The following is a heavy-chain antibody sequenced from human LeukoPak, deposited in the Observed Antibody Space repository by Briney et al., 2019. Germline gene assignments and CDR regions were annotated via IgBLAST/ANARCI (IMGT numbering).Heavy chain of an antibody. J-gene: IGHJ4*02. D-gene: IGHD1-26*01. CDR1: GFTFSSYS. V-gene: IGHV3-48*02. CDR2: ISSSSSAI. CDR3: VRDRYYSFSY. Sequence: RSLRLPCAATGFTFSSYSMNWVGQAPGKGLEWISCISSSSSAIYYAESVKGRSTMSRDNAKNSLYLQMSSLRDEDTAVYYCVRDRYYSFSYWGQGTLVTVSS.